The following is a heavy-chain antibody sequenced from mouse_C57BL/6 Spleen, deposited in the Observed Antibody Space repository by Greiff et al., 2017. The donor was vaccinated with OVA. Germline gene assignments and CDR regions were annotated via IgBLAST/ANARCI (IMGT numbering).Heavy chain of an antibody. Sequence: EVQLQQSGPELVKPGASVKISCKASGYTFTDYYMNWVKQSHGKSLEWIGDINPNNGGTSYNQKFKGTATLTVDKSSSTAYMELRSLTSEDSAVYYCARSVGDYYGSGAWFAYWGQGTLVTVSA. CDR2: INPNNGGT. D-gene: IGHD1-1*01. CDR1: GYTFTDYY. V-gene: IGHV1-26*01. CDR3: ARSVGDYYGSGAWFAY. J-gene: IGHJ3*01.